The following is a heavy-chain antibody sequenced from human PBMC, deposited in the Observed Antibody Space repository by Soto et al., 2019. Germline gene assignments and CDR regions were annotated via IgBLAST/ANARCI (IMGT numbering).Heavy chain of an antibody. CDR2: IIPVFSTA. Sequence: QEQLVQSGAEVKKPGSSVKVSCKASGGLFSSYAISWVRQAPGQGLEWMGGIIPVFSTAYYAQKFQGRVTITAAESTNTAYMELSSLRSEDAAMYYCERGGSGYVWFNDFWGQGSLVTVSS. V-gene: IGHV1-69*01. D-gene: IGHD3-22*01. J-gene: IGHJ4*02. CDR1: GGLFSSYA. CDR3: ERGGSGYVWFNDF.